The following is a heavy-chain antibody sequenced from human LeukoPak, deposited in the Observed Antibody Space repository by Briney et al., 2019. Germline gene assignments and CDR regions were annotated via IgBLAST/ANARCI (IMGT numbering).Heavy chain of an antibody. CDR3: ASEYSSSENFDY. D-gene: IGHD6-6*01. Sequence: PSETLSLTCTVSGXSISSSSYYWGWIRQPPGKGLEWIGSIYYSGSTYYNPSLKGRVTISVDTSKNQFSPKLSSVTAADTAVYYCASEYSSSENFDYWGQGTLVTVSS. V-gene: IGHV4-39*01. CDR1: GXSISSSSYY. CDR2: IYYSGST. J-gene: IGHJ4*02.